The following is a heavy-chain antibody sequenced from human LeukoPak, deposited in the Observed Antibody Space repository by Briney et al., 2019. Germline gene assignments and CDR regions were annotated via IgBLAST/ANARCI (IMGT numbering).Heavy chain of an antibody. CDR1: GFTVSSNY. CDR2: IYTSGST. J-gene: IGHJ6*03. CDR3: ARDNYYYYYMDV. Sequence: GSLRLSCAASGFTVSSNYMSWIRQPAGKGLEWIGRIYTSGSTNYNPSLKSRVTISVDTSKNQFSLKLSSVTAADTAVYYCARDNYYYYYMDVWGKGTTVTVSS. V-gene: IGHV4-4*07.